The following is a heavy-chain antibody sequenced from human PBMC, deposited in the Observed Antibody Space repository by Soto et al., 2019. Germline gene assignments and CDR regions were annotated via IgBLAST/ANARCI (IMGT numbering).Heavy chain of an antibody. J-gene: IGHJ4*02. CDR1: GFTFSSYA. V-gene: IGHV3-23*01. CDR2: ISGSGGST. D-gene: IGHD3-10*02. CDR3: AKDLVGTMVGDY. Sequence: EVQLLESGGGLVQPGGSLRLSCAASGFTFSSYAMSWVRQASGKGLEWVSAISGSGGSTYYADSVKGRFTISRDNSKNTLYLQMNSLRAEDTAVYYCAKDLVGTMVGDYWGQGTLVTVSS.